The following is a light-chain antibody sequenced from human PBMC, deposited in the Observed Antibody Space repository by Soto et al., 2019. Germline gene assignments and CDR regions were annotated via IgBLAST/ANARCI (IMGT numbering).Light chain of an antibody. CDR3: CSYAGASTYV. J-gene: IGLJ1*01. V-gene: IGLV2-23*01. CDR2: EAT. Sequence: QSALTQSASVSGSPGQSITISCTGTSSDVGSYDLVSWYQQHPGKAPKLMIYEATKRPSGVSVRFSGSKSGNTASLTISGLQAEDEADYYCCSYAGASTYVFGIGTKVTVL. CDR1: SSDVGSYDL.